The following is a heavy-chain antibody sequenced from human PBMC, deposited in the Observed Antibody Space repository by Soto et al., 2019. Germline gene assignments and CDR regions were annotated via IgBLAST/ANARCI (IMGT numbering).Heavy chain of an antibody. D-gene: IGHD3-3*01. J-gene: IGHJ6*02. CDR3: ARDRSVDFWSGYYSYYYYYGMDV. CDR2: INSDGSTT. CDR1: GFTFSSYW. V-gene: IGHV3-74*01. Sequence: EVQLVESGGGLVQPGGSLRLSCAASGFTFSSYWMHWVRQAPGKGLVWVSRINSDGSTTSYADSVKGRFTISRDNAKNTLYPQMNSLRAGDTAVYYCARDRSVDFWSGYYSYYYYYGMDVWGQGTTVTVSS.